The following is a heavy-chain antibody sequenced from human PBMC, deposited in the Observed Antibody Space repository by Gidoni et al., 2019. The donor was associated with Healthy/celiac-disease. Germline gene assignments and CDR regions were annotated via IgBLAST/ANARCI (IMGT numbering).Heavy chain of an antibody. Sequence: EVQLVQSGPEVKKPGESLQISCKGSGYSFTSYWIGWVRQMPGKGLEWMGIIYPGDSDTRYSPSFQGQVTISADKSISTAYLQWSSLKASDTAMYYCARSYCSGGSCYNRGNDYWGQGTLVTVSS. V-gene: IGHV5-51*01. J-gene: IGHJ4*02. CDR3: ARSYCSGGSCYNRGNDY. CDR1: GYSFTSYW. CDR2: IYPGDSDT. D-gene: IGHD2-15*01.